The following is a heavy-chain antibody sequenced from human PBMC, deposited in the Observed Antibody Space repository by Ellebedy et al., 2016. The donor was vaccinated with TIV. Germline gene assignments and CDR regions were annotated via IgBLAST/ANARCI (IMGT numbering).Heavy chain of an antibody. J-gene: IGHJ4*02. CDR1: GFTLDDYA. V-gene: IGHV3-9*01. CDR2: ISRNSGSI. Sequence: SLKISCEASGFTLDDYAMHWVRQAPGKGLEWVSGISRNSGSIGYADSVKGRFTISRDNAKNSLYLQMNSLRAEDTAVYYCAKGRGIAVTGGAYYFDSWGQGTLVTVSS. CDR3: AKGRGIAVTGGAYYFDS. D-gene: IGHD6-19*01.